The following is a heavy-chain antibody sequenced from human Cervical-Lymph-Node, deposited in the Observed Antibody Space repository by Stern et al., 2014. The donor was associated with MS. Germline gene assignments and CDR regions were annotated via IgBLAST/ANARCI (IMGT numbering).Heavy chain of an antibody. J-gene: IGHJ5*02. Sequence: QVQLVQSGGGVVQPGTSLRLSCEASGFTFSNYGMHWVRQAPGKGLEWGAVIWYDGSQRYYADSVKGRFTISRDNSKHTMFLQTNSLRAEDTAVYYCVRDKGYFDSRGYTYSWFDPWGQGTQVTVSS. CDR2: IWYDGSQR. D-gene: IGHD3-22*01. V-gene: IGHV3-33*01. CDR3: VRDKGYFDSRGYTYSWFDP. CDR1: GFTFSNYG.